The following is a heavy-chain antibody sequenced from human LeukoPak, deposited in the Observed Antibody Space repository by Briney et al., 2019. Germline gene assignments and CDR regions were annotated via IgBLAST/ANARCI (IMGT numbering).Heavy chain of an antibody. Sequence: SQTLSLTCTVSGGSISSGGYYWSWLRQHPGRGLEWIGYIYYSGSTYYNPSLKSRVTISVDTSKNQFSLKLSSVTAADTAVYYCARAAVVPAAMVHYYYYGMDVWGQGTTVTVSS. V-gene: IGHV4-31*03. CDR3: ARAAVVPAAMVHYYYYGMDV. CDR2: IYYSGST. CDR1: GGSISSGGYY. J-gene: IGHJ6*02. D-gene: IGHD2-2*01.